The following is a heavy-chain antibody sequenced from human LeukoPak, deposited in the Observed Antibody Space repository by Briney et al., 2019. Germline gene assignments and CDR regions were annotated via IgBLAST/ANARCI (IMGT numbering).Heavy chain of an antibody. CDR3: ARHREYYGSGSYSPNPVDVDY. CDR2: IYPGDSDT. D-gene: IGHD3-10*01. V-gene: IGHV5-51*01. J-gene: IGHJ4*02. Sequence: GESLKISCKGSGYSFTSYWIGWVRQMPGKGLDWMGIIYPGDSDTRYSPSFQGQVTISADKSISTAYLQWSSLKASDTAMYYCARHREYYGSGSYSPNPVDVDYWGQGTLVTVSS. CDR1: GYSFTSYW.